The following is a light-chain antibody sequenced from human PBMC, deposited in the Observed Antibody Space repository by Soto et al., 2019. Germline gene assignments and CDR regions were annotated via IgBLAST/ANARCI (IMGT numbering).Light chain of an antibody. J-gene: IGKJ1*01. CDR2: LGS. CDR1: QPLLNSNGFNY. V-gene: IGKV2-28*01. CDR3: QQYRTYS. Sequence: DVVMTQSPLSLPVPPGEPASISCRSSQPLLNSNGFNYLDWYFQRPGQSPQLLIFLGSTRASGVPDRFSGSGSGTDFTLTISSLQPGDFATYYCQQYRTYSFGQGSRVEIK.